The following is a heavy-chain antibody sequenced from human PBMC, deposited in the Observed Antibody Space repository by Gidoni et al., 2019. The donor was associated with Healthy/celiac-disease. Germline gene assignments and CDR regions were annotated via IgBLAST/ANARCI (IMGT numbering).Heavy chain of an antibody. CDR1: GFTFSDYY. CDR3: ARDLFPRYYYDSSGYPYYFDY. J-gene: IGHJ4*02. Sequence: QVQLVESGGGLVKPGGSLRLSCAASGFTFSDYYMSWIRQAPGKGLEWVSYISSSGSTIYYADSVKGRFTISRDNAKNSLYLQMNSLRAEDTAVYYCARDLFPRYYYDSSGYPYYFDYWGQGTLVTVSS. D-gene: IGHD3-22*01. CDR2: ISSSGSTI. V-gene: IGHV3-11*01.